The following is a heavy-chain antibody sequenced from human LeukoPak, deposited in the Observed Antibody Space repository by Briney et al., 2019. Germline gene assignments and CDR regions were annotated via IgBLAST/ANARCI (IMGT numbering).Heavy chain of an antibody. D-gene: IGHD3-22*01. CDR2: ISTGSSFI. CDR1: GFTFSSYS. Sequence: AGGSLRLSCAASGFTFSSYSMNWVRQAPGKGLEWVSPISTGSSFIYYADSVKGRFTISRDIAKNSLYLQMNSLRAEDTAVYYCARTDYYDKSIDYWGQGTLVTVSS. CDR3: ARTDYYDKSIDY. J-gene: IGHJ4*02. V-gene: IGHV3-21*01.